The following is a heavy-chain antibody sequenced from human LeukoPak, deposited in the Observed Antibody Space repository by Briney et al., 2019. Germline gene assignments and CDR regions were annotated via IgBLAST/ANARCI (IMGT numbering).Heavy chain of an antibody. CDR1: GFTFGSFW. Sequence: GGSLRLSCVASGFTFGSFWMSWVRQAPGKGPEWVANIKQDGSEKYYVDSVKGRFTISRDNAKNSLYLQMNSLRAEDTAVYYCARVKGTGTNDYWGQGTLVTVSS. CDR3: ARVKGTGTNDY. CDR2: IKQDGSEK. V-gene: IGHV3-7*01. J-gene: IGHJ4*02. D-gene: IGHD1/OR15-1a*01.